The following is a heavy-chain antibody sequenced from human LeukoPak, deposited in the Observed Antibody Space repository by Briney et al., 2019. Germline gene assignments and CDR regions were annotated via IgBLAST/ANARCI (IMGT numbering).Heavy chain of an antibody. J-gene: IGHJ5*02. CDR1: GGSISGYY. V-gene: IGHV4-4*07. Sequence: SETLSLTCSVSGGSISGYYWSWIRQPAGEGLECIGRISSSGSTNYNPSLKSRVTMSVDTSKNQFFLKLSSVTAADTAVYYCARDSRSGWGNWFDPWGQGTLVTVSS. CDR3: ARDSRSGWGNWFDP. CDR2: ISSSGST. D-gene: IGHD6-19*01.